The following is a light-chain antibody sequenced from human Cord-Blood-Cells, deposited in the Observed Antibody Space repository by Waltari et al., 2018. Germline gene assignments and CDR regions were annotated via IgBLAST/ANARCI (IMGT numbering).Light chain of an antibody. CDR2: EVS. Sequence: QSALTQPPSASGSPGPSVTISCTGTSSDVGGYTSVSWYQQHPGKAPKLMIYEVSKRPSGVPDRFSGSKSGNTASLTVSGLQAEDEADYYCSSYAGSNVVFGGGTKLTV. V-gene: IGLV2-8*01. CDR1: SSDVGGYTS. CDR3: SSYAGSNVV. J-gene: IGLJ2*01.